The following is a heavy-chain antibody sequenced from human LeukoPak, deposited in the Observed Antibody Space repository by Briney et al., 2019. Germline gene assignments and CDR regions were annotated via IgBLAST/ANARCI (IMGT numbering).Heavy chain of an antibody. Sequence: ASVKVSCKASGYTFTSYDINWVRQATGQGLEWMGWMNPNSGNTGYAQKFQGRVTMTRNTSISTAYMELSSLRSEDTAVYYCAGGGSGSYYKSWVGYFDYWGQGTLVTVSS. D-gene: IGHD3-10*01. CDR1: GYTFTSYD. J-gene: IGHJ4*02. V-gene: IGHV1-8*01. CDR3: AGGGSGSYYKSWVGYFDY. CDR2: MNPNSGNT.